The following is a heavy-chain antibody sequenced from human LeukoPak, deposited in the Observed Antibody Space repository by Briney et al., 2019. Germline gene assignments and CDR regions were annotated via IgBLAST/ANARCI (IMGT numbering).Heavy chain of an antibody. J-gene: IGHJ4*02. Sequence: SAKVSCKASGGTFRNYAFSWVRQAPGHGLEWMGGIIPFLDTPNYAQNFQGRVTIAADESTTTVFMELSSLRSEDTAFYYCARGGSYSMAIDFWGQGTLVTVSS. CDR3: ARGGSYSMAIDF. D-gene: IGHD1-26*01. CDR1: GGTFRNYA. V-gene: IGHV1-69*01. CDR2: IIPFLDTP.